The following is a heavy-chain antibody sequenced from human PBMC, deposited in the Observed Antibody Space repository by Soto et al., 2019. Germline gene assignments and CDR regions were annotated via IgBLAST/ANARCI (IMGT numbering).Heavy chain of an antibody. CDR2: INPGDFDT. D-gene: IGHD5-18*01. CDR3: ARLLGYSYGHQELFDY. J-gene: IGHJ4*02. Sequence: PGESLKSSCIGSGYSFNTYWIGWVRQMPGKGLEWMGIINPGDFDTRYSPSFQGHVTMSVDKSINTAYLQWSSLETSDTAMYFCARLLGYSYGHQELFDYWGQGTPVTVSS. CDR1: GYSFNTYW. V-gene: IGHV5-51*03.